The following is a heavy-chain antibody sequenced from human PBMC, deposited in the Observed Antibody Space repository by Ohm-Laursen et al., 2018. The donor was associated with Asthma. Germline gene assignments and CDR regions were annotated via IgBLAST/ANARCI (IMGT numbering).Heavy chain of an antibody. CDR3: ARGGSSWFIDY. CDR1: GGSISSGGYY. V-gene: IGHV4-31*03. J-gene: IGHJ4*02. CDR2: IYYSGST. D-gene: IGHD6-13*01. Sequence: SDTLSLTCPVSGGSISSGGYYWSWIRQHPGKGLEWIGYIYYSGSTYYNPSLKSRVTISVDTSKNQFSLKLNSVTAADTAVYYCARGGSSWFIDYWGQGTLVTVSS.